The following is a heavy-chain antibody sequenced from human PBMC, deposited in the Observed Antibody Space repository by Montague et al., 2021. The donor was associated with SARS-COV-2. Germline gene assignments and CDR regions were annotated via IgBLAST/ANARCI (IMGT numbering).Heavy chain of an antibody. CDR3: ARIWGATRGDAFDI. D-gene: IGHD1-26*01. V-gene: IGHV2-70*01. CDR1: GFSLSTSGMC. CDR2: IDWDDDK. Sequence: PALVKPTQTLTLTCTFSGFSLSTSGMCVSWIRQPLGKALEWLALIDWDDDKYYSTSLKTRLTISKDTSKSQVVLTMTNMDPVDTATYYCARIWGATRGDAFDIWGQGTMVTVSS. J-gene: IGHJ3*02.